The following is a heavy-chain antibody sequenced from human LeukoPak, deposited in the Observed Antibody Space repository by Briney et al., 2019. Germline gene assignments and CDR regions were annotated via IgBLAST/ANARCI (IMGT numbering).Heavy chain of an antibody. J-gene: IGHJ4*02. CDR2: IYSGGNT. CDR1: GFTVSTNY. D-gene: IGHD6-19*01. Sequence: PGGSLRLSCAASGFTVSTNYMSWVRQPPGKGLEWVSIIYSGGNTYYADSVKGRFIISRDSSKNTLSLQMNSVRVEDTAVYYCARDGSSGWYPHWGQGTLVTVSS. CDR3: ARDGSSGWYPH. V-gene: IGHV3-53*01.